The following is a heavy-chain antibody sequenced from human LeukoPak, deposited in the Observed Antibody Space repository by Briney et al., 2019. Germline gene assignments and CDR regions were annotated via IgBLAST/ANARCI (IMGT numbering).Heavy chain of an antibody. CDR3: TRYLSGGFDS. J-gene: IGHJ4*02. CDR2: INTDGTTT. D-gene: IGHD2-15*01. Sequence: GGSLRLSCVGSGCTFNNYWMLWVRQAPGKGLVWVSRINTDGTTTSYADSVKGRFTFSRDNAKNTLYLQMNSLRAEDTAVYYCTRYLSGGFDSWGQGTLVTVSS. CDR1: GCTFNNYW. V-gene: IGHV3-74*01.